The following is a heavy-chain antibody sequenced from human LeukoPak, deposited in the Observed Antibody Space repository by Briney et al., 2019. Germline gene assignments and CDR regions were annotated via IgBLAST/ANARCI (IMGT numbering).Heavy chain of an antibody. V-gene: IGHV4-4*07. Sequence: ASETLSLTCTVSGGSISSYYWSWIRQPAGKGLEWIGRIYTSGSTSYNPSLKSRVTMSVDTSKNQFSLRLSSVTAADTAVYYCARGMWFPIAAAGNWFDPWGQGTLVTVSS. CDR1: GGSISSYY. D-gene: IGHD6-13*01. CDR3: ARGMWFPIAAAGNWFDP. J-gene: IGHJ5*02. CDR2: IYTSGST.